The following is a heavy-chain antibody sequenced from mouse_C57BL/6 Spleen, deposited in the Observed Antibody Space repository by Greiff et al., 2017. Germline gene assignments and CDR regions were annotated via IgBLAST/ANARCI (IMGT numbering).Heavy chain of an antibody. Sequence: VQLQQSGAELVKPGASVKISCKASGYAFSSYWMNWVKQRPGKGLEWIGQIYPGDGDTNYNGKFKGKATLTADKSSSTAYMQLSSLTSEDSAVYFCASDDGYYDWDFDVWGTGTTVTVSS. CDR3: ASDDGYYDWDFDV. D-gene: IGHD2-3*01. CDR2: IYPGDGDT. J-gene: IGHJ1*03. CDR1: GYAFSSYW. V-gene: IGHV1-80*01.